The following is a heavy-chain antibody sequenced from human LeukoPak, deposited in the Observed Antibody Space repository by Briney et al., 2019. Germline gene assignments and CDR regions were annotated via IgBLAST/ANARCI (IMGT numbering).Heavy chain of an antibody. Sequence: SETLSLTCAVYGGSFSGYYWSWIRQPPGKGLEWIGEINHSGSTNYNPSLKSRVTISVDTSKNQFSLKLSSVTAADTAVYYCARDLYCSGDTCYETENWFDPWGQGTLVTVSS. CDR3: ARDLYCSGDTCYETENWFDP. V-gene: IGHV4-34*01. J-gene: IGHJ5*02. CDR2: INHSGST. CDR1: GGSFSGYY. D-gene: IGHD2-15*01.